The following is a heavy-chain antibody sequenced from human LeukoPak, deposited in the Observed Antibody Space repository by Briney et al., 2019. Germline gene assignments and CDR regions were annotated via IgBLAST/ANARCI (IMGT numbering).Heavy chain of an antibody. CDR3: ARAGGFWSGYGMDV. Sequence: PGRSLRLSCAASGFTFSSYAMHWVRQAPGKGLEWVAVISYDGSNKYYADSVKGRFTISRDNSKNTLYLQMNSLRAEDTAAYYCARAGGFWSGYGMDVWGQGTTVTVSS. J-gene: IGHJ6*02. V-gene: IGHV3-30-3*01. CDR1: GFTFSSYA. CDR2: ISYDGSNK. D-gene: IGHD3-3*01.